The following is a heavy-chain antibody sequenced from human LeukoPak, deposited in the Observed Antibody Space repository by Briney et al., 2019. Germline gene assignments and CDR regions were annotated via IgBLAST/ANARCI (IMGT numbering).Heavy chain of an antibody. D-gene: IGHD1-1*01. V-gene: IGHV4-34*01. J-gene: IGHJ4*02. CDR1: GGSFSGYY. Sequence: PSETLSLTCAVYGGSFSGYYWSWIRQPPGKGLEWIGEINHSGSTNYNPSLKSRVTISVDTSKNQFSLKLSSVTAADTAVYYCAGPNVASGYYFDYWGQGTLVTVSS. CDR2: INHSGST. CDR3: AGPNVASGYYFDY.